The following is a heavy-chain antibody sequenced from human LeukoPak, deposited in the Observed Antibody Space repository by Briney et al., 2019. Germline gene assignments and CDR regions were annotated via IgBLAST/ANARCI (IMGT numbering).Heavy chain of an antibody. D-gene: IGHD3-22*01. J-gene: IGHJ4*02. CDR2: IIPIFGTA. CDR1: GGTFSSYA. CDR3: AREGLGNYYDSSGLFDY. Sequence: SVKVSCKASGGTFSSYAISWVRQAPGQGLEWMGGIIPIFGTANYAQKFQGRVTITTDESTSTAYMELSSLRSEDTAVYYCAREGLGNYYDSSGLFDYWGQGTLVTVSS. V-gene: IGHV1-69*05.